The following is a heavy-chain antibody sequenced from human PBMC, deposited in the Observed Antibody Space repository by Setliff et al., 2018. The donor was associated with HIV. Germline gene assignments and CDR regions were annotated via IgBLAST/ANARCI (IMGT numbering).Heavy chain of an antibody. CDR2: IRGNGVDR. CDR3: ARDDGRSLFLDY. Sequence: GGSLRLSCAATGFDFSNYAMNWVRQAPGKGLEWVSAIRGNGVDRFYTDSVRGRFTISRDNSKNTLYLQMSSLRADDTAIYYCARDDGRSLFLDYWGQGTLVTVSS. V-gene: IGHV3-23*01. J-gene: IGHJ4*02. CDR1: GFDFSNYA. D-gene: IGHD1-26*01.